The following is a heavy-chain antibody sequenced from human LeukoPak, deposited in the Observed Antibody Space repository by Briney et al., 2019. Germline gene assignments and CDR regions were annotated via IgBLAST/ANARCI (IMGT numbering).Heavy chain of an antibody. V-gene: IGHV3-30*04. Sequence: PGGSLRLSCAASGFTFSSYAMHWVRQAPGKGLEWVAVISYDGSNKYYADSVKGRFTISRDNSKNTLYLQMNSLRAEDTAVYYCAREVRATRNYYGMDVWGQGTTVTVFS. J-gene: IGHJ6*02. D-gene: IGHD1-26*01. CDR3: AREVRATRNYYGMDV. CDR2: ISYDGSNK. CDR1: GFTFSSYA.